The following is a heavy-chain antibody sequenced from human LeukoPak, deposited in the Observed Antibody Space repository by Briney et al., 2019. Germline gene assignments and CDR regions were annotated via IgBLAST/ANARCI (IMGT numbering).Heavy chain of an antibody. J-gene: IGHJ3*02. D-gene: IGHD3-22*01. CDR3: ARDPTEISRSYYYDSSSLGAFDI. V-gene: IGHV1-2*02. CDR2: INPNSGGT. CDR1: GYTFTGYY. Sequence: ASVKVSCKASGYTFTGYYMHWVRQAPGQGLEWMGWINPNSGGTSCAQKFQGRVTMTRDTSISTAYMELSRLRSDDTAVYYCARDPTEISRSYYYDSSSLGAFDIWGQGTMVTVSS.